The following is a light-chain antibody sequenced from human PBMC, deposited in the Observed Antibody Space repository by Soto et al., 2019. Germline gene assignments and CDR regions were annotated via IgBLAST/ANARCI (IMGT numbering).Light chain of an antibody. J-gene: IGKJ1*01. Sequence: DIVMTQSPVSLAVSLGERATINCKSSQSVLYSSSNKNYLTWYQQKPGQPPKLLISWASTRESGVPDRFSGSGSGTDFTLTISSLQAEDVAVYYCQQYYDIPAVTFGQGTKVEIK. CDR3: QQYYDIPAVT. V-gene: IGKV4-1*01. CDR2: WAS. CDR1: QSVLYSSSNKNY.